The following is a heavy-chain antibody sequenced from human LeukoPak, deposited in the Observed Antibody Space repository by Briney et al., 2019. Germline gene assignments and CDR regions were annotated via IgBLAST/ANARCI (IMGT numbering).Heavy chain of an antibody. D-gene: IGHD1-26*01. CDR2: IRSKTYGGTT. J-gene: IGHJ4*02. Sequence: PGGSLRLSCTTSGFTFGDYGLTWVRQAPGKGLEWVGFIRSKTYGGTTEFPASVKGRFSISRDDSRSIAYLQMSSLKPEDTALYYCARGLTVPGAKYYFDNWGQGSLVTVSS. CDR1: GFTFGDYG. V-gene: IGHV3-49*04. CDR3: ARGLTVPGAKYYFDN.